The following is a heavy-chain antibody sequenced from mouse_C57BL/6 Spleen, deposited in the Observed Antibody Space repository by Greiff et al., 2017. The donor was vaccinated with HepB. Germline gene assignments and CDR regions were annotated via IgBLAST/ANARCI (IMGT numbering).Heavy chain of an antibody. V-gene: IGHV1-80*01. Sequence: LQESGAELVKPGASVKISCKASGYAFSSYWMNWVKQRPGKGLEWIGQIYPGDGDTNYNGKFKGKATLTADKSSSTAYMQLSSLTSEDSAVYFCARRGDGYYVDFDYWGQGTTLTVSS. CDR3: ARRGDGYYVDFDY. CDR1: GYAFSSYW. D-gene: IGHD2-3*01. J-gene: IGHJ2*01. CDR2: IYPGDGDT.